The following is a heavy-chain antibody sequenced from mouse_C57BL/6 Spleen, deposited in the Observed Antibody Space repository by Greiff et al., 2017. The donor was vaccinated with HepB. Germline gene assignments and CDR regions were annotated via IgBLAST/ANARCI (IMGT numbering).Heavy chain of an antibody. V-gene: IGHV3-6*01. CDR1: GYSITSGYY. D-gene: IGHD2-3*01. Sequence: VEESGPGLVKPSQSLSLTCSVTGYSITSGYYWKWNRQFPGNKLECMGYISYDGSNNYNPSLKNRISITRDTSKNQFFLQLNSVTTEDTATYYCARAHYDYFDNWSQGTTLPVSS. CDR3: ARAHYDYFDN. J-gene: IGHJ2*01. CDR2: ISYDGSN.